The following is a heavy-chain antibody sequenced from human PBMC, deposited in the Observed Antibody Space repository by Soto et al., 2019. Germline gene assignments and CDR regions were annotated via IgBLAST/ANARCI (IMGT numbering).Heavy chain of an antibody. J-gene: IGHJ6*02. V-gene: IGHV3-23*01. CDR3: AKDRHSYGPVGHGLDV. CDR2: ISGSGGAT. D-gene: IGHD5-18*01. CDR1: GFTFSNFA. Sequence: GGSLRLSCAPSGFTFSNFAMSWVRQAPGKGLEWVSSISGSGGATSYADSVSGRFTISRDNSKNTLYLQMNSLRAEDTAVYFCAKDRHSYGPVGHGLDVWGQGTTVTVSS.